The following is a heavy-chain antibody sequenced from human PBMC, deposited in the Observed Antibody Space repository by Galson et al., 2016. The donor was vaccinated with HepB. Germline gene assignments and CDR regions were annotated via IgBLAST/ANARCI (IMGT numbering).Heavy chain of an antibody. J-gene: IGHJ2*01. CDR2: ISYDGSNK. Sequence: SLRLSCAASGFTFSSYAMHWVRQAPGKGLEWVAVISYDGSNKYYAASVKGRFTISRDHPKNTLYLQMNSLRAEDTAVYYCARGYGGNYWHFDLWGRGTLVTVPS. V-gene: IGHV3-30*04. CDR1: GFTFSSYA. CDR3: ARGYGGNYWHFDL. D-gene: IGHD4-23*01.